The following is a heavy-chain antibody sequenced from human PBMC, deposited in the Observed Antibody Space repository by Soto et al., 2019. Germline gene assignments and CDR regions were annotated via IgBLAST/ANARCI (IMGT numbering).Heavy chain of an antibody. CDR3: ARGGERYCSSTSCPKDDAFDI. Sequence: VQLQESGPGLVKPSGTLSLTCAVSSGSISSSNWRSWVRQPPGKGLEWIGEIYHSGSTNYNPSLTSRVTISVDTSQHQFSLKLSSVTAAATAVYYCARGGERYCSSTSCPKDDAFDIWGQGTMVTVSS. V-gene: IGHV4-4*02. CDR2: IYHSGST. J-gene: IGHJ3*02. CDR1: SGSISSSNW. D-gene: IGHD2-2*01.